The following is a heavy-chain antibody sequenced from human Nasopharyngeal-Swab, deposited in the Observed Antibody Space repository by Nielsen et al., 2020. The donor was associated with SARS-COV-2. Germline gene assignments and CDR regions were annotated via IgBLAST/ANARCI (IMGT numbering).Heavy chain of an antibody. J-gene: IGHJ3*02. CDR3: ARPSTDFWSGNGASDI. D-gene: IGHD3-3*01. CDR2: ISSSSSYI. V-gene: IGHV3-21*01. Sequence: WTRQPPGKGLEWVSSISSSSSYIYYADSVKGRFTISRDNAKNSLYLQMNSLRAEDTAVYYCARPSTDFWSGNGASDIWGQGTMVTVSS.